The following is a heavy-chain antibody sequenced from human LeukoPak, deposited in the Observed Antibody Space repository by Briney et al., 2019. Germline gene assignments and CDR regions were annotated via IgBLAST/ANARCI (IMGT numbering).Heavy chain of an antibody. CDR3: ARGSRASLWLPYYYYYMDV. CDR1: GFTFSSYE. V-gene: IGHV3-48*03. D-gene: IGHD5-18*01. Sequence: GGSLRLSCAASGFTFSSYEMNWVRQAPGKGLEWVSYISSSGSTIYYADSVKGRFTISRDNAKNSLYLQMNSLRAEDTAVYYCARGSRASLWLPYYYYYMDVWGKGTTVTISS. J-gene: IGHJ6*03. CDR2: ISSSGSTI.